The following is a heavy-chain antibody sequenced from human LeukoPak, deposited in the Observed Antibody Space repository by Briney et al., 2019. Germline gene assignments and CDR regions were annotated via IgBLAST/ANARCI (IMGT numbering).Heavy chain of an antibody. D-gene: IGHD3-22*01. CDR1: GFTFSSYS. V-gene: IGHV3-48*04. CDR3: AREDYDSSGYYYGPHLDY. Sequence: PGGSLRLSCAASGFTFSSYSMNWVRQAPGKGLEWVSYISSSSSTIYYADSVKGRFTISRDNAKNSLYLQMNSLRAEDTAVYYCAREDYDSSGYYYGPHLDYWGQGTLVTVSS. CDR2: ISSSSSTI. J-gene: IGHJ4*02.